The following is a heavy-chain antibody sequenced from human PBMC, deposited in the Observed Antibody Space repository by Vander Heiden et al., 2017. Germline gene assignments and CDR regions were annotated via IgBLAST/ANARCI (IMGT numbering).Heavy chain of an antibody. CDR1: GFTFSSYA. J-gene: IGHJ5*02. CDR3: AKGGKRFLEWLLPPVWFDP. V-gene: IGHV3-23*01. D-gene: IGHD3-3*01. CDR2: IRGSGGST. Sequence: EVQLLESGGGLVQPGGSLRLSCAASGFTFSSYAMGWVRQAPGKGLEWVSAIRGSGGSTYYADSVKGRFTISRDNSKNTLYLQMNSLRAEDTAVYYCAKGGKRFLEWLLPPVWFDPWGQGTLVTVSS.